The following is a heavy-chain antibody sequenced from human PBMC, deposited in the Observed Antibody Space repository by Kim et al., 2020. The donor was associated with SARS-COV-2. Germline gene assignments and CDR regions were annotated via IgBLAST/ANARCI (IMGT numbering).Heavy chain of an antibody. CDR3: AKLCGSSSCLDY. J-gene: IGHJ4*02. D-gene: IGHD6-13*01. CDR1: GFTFSSYG. V-gene: IGHV3-30*18. Sequence: GGSLRLSCAASGFTFSSYGMHWVRQAPGKGLEWVAVISYDGSNKYYADSVKGRFTISRDNSKNTLYLQMNSLRAEDTAVYYCAKLCGSSSCLDYWGQGTL. CDR2: ISYDGSNK.